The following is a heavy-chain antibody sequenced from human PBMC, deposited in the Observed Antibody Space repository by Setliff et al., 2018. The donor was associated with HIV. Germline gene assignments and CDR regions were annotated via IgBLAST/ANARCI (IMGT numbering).Heavy chain of an antibody. CDR1: GGSLSSTTYY. V-gene: IGHV4-39*07. Sequence: PSQTLSLTCTVSGGSLSSTTYYWGWIRQPPGKGLEWIGIIDYSGNTYYNPSLKSRITISVDTSKNQFSLMLSPVTAADTAVYYCARATYTFQFLKWSPDSSLYYYYMDVWGKGTTVTVSS. D-gene: IGHD3-3*01. J-gene: IGHJ6*03. CDR3: ARATYTFQFLKWSPDSSLYYYYMDV. CDR2: IDYSGNT.